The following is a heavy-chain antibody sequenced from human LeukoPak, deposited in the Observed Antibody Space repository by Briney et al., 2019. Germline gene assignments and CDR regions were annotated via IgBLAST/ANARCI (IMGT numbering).Heavy chain of an antibody. Sequence: GGSLRLSCAASGFTFSSYGMHWVRQAPGKGLEWVAVIWYDGSNKYYADSVKGRFTISRDNSKNTLYLQMNSLRAEDTAVYYCAGGHSSWYGYYYGMDVWGQGTTVTVSS. CDR1: GFTFSSYG. CDR2: IWYDGSNK. V-gene: IGHV3-33*01. CDR3: AGGHSSWYGYYYGMDV. D-gene: IGHD6-13*01. J-gene: IGHJ6*02.